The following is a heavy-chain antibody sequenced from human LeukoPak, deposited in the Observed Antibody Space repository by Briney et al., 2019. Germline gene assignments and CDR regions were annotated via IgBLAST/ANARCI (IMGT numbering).Heavy chain of an antibody. Sequence: ASVTVSCKASGYTFTSYGISWVRQAPGQGLEWMGGIIPIFGTANYAQKFQGRVTITADKSTSTAYMELSSLRSEDTAVYYCARDYSLPKLSSSWPPYYYYYYMDVWGKGTTVTVSS. J-gene: IGHJ6*03. V-gene: IGHV1-69*06. CDR1: GYTFTSYG. CDR3: ARDYSLPKLSSSWPPYYYYYYMDV. D-gene: IGHD6-13*01. CDR2: IIPIFGTA.